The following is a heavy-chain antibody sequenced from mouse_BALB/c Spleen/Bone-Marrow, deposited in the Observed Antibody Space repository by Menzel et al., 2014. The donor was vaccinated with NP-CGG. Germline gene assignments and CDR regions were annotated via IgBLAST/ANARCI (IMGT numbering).Heavy chain of an antibody. CDR1: GFNIKDTY. V-gene: IGHV14-3*02. CDR3: ARNGNYGAWFAY. D-gene: IGHD2-1*01. J-gene: IGHJ3*01. CDR2: IDPANGNT. Sequence: DVQLQESGAELVKPGASVKLSCTASGFNIKDTYMHWVKQRPEQGLEWIRRIDPANGNTKYDPKFQGKATITADTSSNTAYLQLSSLTSEDTAVYYCARNGNYGAWFAYWGQGTLVTVSA.